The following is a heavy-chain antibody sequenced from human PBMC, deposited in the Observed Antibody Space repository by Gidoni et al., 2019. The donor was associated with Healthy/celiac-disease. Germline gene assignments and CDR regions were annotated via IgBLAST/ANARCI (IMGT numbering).Heavy chain of an antibody. Sequence: QVQLVESGGGVVQPGRSLRLSCAAPGFPFSTYAMHWVRQAPGKGLEWVAVISYDGSNKYYADSVKVRFTISRDNSKNTLYLQMNSLRAEDTAVYYCARDLPDYYDSSGYYGGMVDYWGQGTLVTVSS. J-gene: IGHJ4*02. V-gene: IGHV3-30*01. CDR3: ARDLPDYYDSSGYYGGMVDY. CDR1: GFPFSTYA. CDR2: ISYDGSNK. D-gene: IGHD3-22*01.